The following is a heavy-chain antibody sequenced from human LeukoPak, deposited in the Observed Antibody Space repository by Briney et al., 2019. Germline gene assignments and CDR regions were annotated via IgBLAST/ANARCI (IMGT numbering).Heavy chain of an antibody. CDR3: ARDADPANWFDP. CDR1: GGSFSGYY. CDR2: INHSGST. V-gene: IGHV4-34*01. D-gene: IGHD2-2*01. Sequence: SETLSLTCAVYGGSFSGYYWGWIRQPPGKGLEWIGEINHSGSTNYNPSLKSRVTISVDTSKNQFSLKLSSVTAADTAVYYCARDADPANWFDPWGQGTLVTVSS. J-gene: IGHJ5*02.